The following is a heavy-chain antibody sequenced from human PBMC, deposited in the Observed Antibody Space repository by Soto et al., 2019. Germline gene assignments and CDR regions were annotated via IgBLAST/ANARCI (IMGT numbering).Heavy chain of an antibody. J-gene: IGHJ6*02. Sequence: GASVKVSCKTSGYTFSNYGITWVRQAPGQPLEWLGWISLYSDGANYAQKFQGRVTMTTDTSTSTAYMELRSLRSDDTAVYYCARDPSRDCSSTSCPGNYYYYGMDVWGQGTTVTVSS. V-gene: IGHV1-18*01. CDR2: ISLYSDGA. CDR3: ARDPSRDCSSTSCPGNYYYYGMDV. D-gene: IGHD2-2*01. CDR1: GYTFSNYG.